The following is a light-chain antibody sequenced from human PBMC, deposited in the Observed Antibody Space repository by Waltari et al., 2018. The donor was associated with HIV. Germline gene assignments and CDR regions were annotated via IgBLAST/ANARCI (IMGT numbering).Light chain of an antibody. Sequence: AIQMTHSPSSLSASVVARDSLPCRPSQDIGNDLGWYQQKPGKAPKLLIYSSSNLQTGAPSRFSGSGSGTNFTLTINSLQFEDFATYYCLQDSSFPYTFGPGTKLDIK. V-gene: IGKV1-6*01. J-gene: IGKJ2*01. CDR2: SSS. CDR1: QDIGND. CDR3: LQDSSFPYT.